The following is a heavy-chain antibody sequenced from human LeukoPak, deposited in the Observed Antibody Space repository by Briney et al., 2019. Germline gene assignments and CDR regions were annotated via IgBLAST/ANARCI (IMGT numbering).Heavy chain of an antibody. CDR2: IYYSGST. V-gene: IGHV4-59*01. J-gene: IGHJ6*02. CDR1: GGSISSYY. D-gene: IGHD1-26*01. Sequence: SETLSLTCTVSGGSISSYYWSWIRQPPGKGLEWIGYIYYSGSTNYNPSLKSRVTISVDTSKNQFSLKLSSVTAADTAVYYCVRGGGSGSYYYYYGMDVWGQGTTVTVSS. CDR3: VRGGGSGSYYYYYGMDV.